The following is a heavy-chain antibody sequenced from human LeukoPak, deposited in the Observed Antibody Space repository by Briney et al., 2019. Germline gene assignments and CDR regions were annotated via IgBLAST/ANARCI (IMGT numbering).Heavy chain of an antibody. CDR3: ASGDYAYYYMDV. Sequence: SETLSLTCTVSGGSISNYYWSWIRQPPGKGLEWIGYIYYSGSTNYNPSLKSRVTISVDTSKNQFSLKLSSVTAADTAVYYCASGDYAYYYMDVWGKGTTVTISS. D-gene: IGHD4-17*01. J-gene: IGHJ6*03. V-gene: IGHV4-59*01. CDR1: GGSISNYY. CDR2: IYYSGST.